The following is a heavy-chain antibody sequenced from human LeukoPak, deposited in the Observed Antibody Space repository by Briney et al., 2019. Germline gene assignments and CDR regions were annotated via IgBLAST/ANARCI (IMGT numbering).Heavy chain of an antibody. J-gene: IGHJ4*02. CDR1: GFTFSTYT. D-gene: IGHD1-14*01. CDR2: ISWTNTI. Sequence: GGSLRLSCEASGFTFSTYTMNWVRQAPGKGLEWVSYISWTNTIYYTDSVKGRFTISRDNAKNSVYLQMNSLRDEDTAVYYCARDSGFHGYYFDFWGQGTLVTVSS. CDR3: ARDSGFHGYYFDF. V-gene: IGHV3-48*02.